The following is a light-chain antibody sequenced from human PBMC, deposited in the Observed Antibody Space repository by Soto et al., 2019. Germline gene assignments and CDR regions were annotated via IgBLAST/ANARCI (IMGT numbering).Light chain of an antibody. CDR2: DVT. CDR1: GNDVGAYNY. V-gene: IGLV2-11*01. CDR3: CSYAGGYIYL. Sequence: QSVLTRARSVSGSPGQSVTISCTGTGNDVGAYNYVSWYQQHPGRPPKLMIYDVTKWPSGVPERFSGSKSGNTASLTISGLQAEDEADYFCCSYAGGYIYLFGTGTKVTVL. J-gene: IGLJ1*01.